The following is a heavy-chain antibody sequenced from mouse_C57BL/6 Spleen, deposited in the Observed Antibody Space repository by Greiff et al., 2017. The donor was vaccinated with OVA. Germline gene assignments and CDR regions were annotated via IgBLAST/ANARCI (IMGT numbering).Heavy chain of an antibody. CDR2: IDPSDSYT. CDR3: ARKALYPYYFDY. D-gene: IGHD2-1*01. Sequence: VKLQQPGAELVMPGASVKLSCKASGYTFTSYWMHWVKQRPGQGLEWIGEIDPSDSYTNYNQKFKGKSTLTVDKSSSTAYMQLSSLTSEDSAVYYCARKALYPYYFDYWGQGTTLTVSS. CDR1: GYTFTSYW. J-gene: IGHJ2*01. V-gene: IGHV1-69*01.